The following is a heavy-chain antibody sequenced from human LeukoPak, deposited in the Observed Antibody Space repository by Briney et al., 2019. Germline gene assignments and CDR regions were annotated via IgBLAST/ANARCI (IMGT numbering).Heavy chain of an antibody. CDR3: AREESSGWYLAFDI. CDR1: GGTFSSYA. D-gene: IGHD6-19*01. J-gene: IGHJ3*02. Sequence: GASVKVSCKASGGTFSSYAISWVRQAPGQGLEWMGGIIPIFGTANCAQKFQGRVTITADESTSTAYMELSSLRSEDTAVYYCAREESSGWYLAFDIWGQGTMVTVSS. CDR2: IIPIFGTA. V-gene: IGHV1-69*13.